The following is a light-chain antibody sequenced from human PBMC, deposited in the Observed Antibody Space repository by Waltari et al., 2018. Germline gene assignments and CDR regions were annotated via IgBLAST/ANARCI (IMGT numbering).Light chain of an antibody. CDR3: APWDDSLSGWV. CDR1: SSNIGDNY. V-gene: IGLV1-47*01. J-gene: IGLJ3*02. CDR2: RNN. Sequence: QSVLTPLPSASGTPGQGVTISCSGSSSNIGDNYLYWYQQCPGTSPQLLIHRNNKRPSGVPARLFGAKTGASAVLVISGRRYADEADYHCAPWDDSLSGWVFGGGTKVTVL.